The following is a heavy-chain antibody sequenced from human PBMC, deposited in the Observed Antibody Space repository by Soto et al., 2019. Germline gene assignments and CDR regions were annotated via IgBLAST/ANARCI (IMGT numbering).Heavy chain of an antibody. D-gene: IGHD3-22*01. CDR2: IVVGSGNT. CDR3: AAVTYYEGDFDY. Sequence: SVKVSGKASGFTFTSSAVQWVLQARGQRLEWIGWIVVGSGNTNYAQKFQERVTITRDMSTSTAYMELSSLRSEDTAVYYCAAVTYYEGDFDYWGQGTLVTVSS. V-gene: IGHV1-58*01. J-gene: IGHJ4*02. CDR1: GFTFTSSA.